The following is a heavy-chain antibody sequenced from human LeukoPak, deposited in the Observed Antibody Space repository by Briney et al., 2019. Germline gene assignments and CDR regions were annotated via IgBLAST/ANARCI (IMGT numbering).Heavy chain of an antibody. CDR3: ARDGDCTNGVCYRLSGWFDP. D-gene: IGHD2-8*01. CDR2: TNPNSGGT. V-gene: IGHV1-2*02. CDR1: GYTFTGYY. Sequence: ASVKVSCKASGYTFTGYYMHWVRQAPGQGLEWMGWTNPNSGGTNYAQKFQGRVTMTRDTSISTAYMELSRLRSDDTAVYYCARDGDCTNGVCYRLSGWFDPWGQGTLVTVSS. J-gene: IGHJ5*02.